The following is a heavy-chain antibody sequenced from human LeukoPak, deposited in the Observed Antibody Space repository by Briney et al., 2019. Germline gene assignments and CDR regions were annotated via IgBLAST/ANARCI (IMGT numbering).Heavy chain of an antibody. V-gene: IGHV1-8*01. Sequence: ASVKVSCKASGYTFTSYGMNWVRQATGQGLEWMGWVNPNSGNTRYAQKFQGRVTMTMDTSKSTSYMELSGLRSDDTAVYYCARGLLEFDIDYWGQGTLVTVSS. D-gene: IGHD1-1*01. CDR2: VNPNSGNT. J-gene: IGHJ4*02. CDR3: ARGLLEFDIDY. CDR1: GYTFTSYG.